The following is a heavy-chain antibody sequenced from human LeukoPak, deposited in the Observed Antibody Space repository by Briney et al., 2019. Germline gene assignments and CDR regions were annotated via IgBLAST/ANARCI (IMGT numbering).Heavy chain of an antibody. Sequence: SETLSLTCAVSGGSFSGYFWNWIRQPPGKGLEWIGEINHRGVTNYSPSLKSRVTMSVDASKNQFSLTLRSVTAADTAVYYCARDPTTVVTLPHYFDDWGQRTLVTVSS. D-gene: IGHD4-23*01. V-gene: IGHV4-34*01. CDR3: ARDPTTVVTLPHYFDD. CDR2: INHRGVT. J-gene: IGHJ4*02. CDR1: GGSFSGYF.